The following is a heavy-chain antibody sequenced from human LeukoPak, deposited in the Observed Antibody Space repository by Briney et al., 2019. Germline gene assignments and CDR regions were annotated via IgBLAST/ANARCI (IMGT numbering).Heavy chain of an antibody. CDR3: ATQFGHYDFWSGYLLENWFDP. CDR2: IKQDGSEK. V-gene: IGHV3-7*03. CDR1: GFTFSSYW. Sequence: PGGSLRLSCAASGFTFSSYWMSWVRQAPGKGLEWVANIKQDGSEKYYVDSVKGRFTISRDNAKNSLYPQMNSLRAEDTAVYYCATQFGHYDFWSGYLLENWFDPWGQGTLVTVSS. D-gene: IGHD3-3*01. J-gene: IGHJ5*02.